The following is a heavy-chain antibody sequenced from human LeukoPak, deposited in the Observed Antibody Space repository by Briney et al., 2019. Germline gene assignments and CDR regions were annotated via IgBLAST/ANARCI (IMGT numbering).Heavy chain of an antibody. CDR3: AKDGSYYGSGSYLDY. Sequence: PGGSLRLSCAASGFTFSSYGMHWVRQAPGKGLEWVAFIRYDGSNKYYADSVKGRFTISRDNSKNMLYLQMNSLRAEDTAVYYRAKDGSYYGSGSYLDYWGQGTLVTVSS. J-gene: IGHJ4*02. CDR2: IRYDGSNK. V-gene: IGHV3-30*02. CDR1: GFTFSSYG. D-gene: IGHD3-10*01.